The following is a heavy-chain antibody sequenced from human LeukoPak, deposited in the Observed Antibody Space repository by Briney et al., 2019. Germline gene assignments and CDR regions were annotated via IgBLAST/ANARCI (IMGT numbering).Heavy chain of an antibody. CDR1: GFTFSSYG. V-gene: IGHV3-30*02. CDR2: IRYDGSNK. D-gene: IGHD6-19*01. Sequence: GGSLRLSCAASGFTFSSYGMHWVRQAPGKGLEWVAFIRYDGSNKYYADSVKGRFTISRDNSKNTLYLQMNSLRAEDTAVYYCAKGMGYSSGWYPPGFDYWGQRTLVTVSS. J-gene: IGHJ4*02. CDR3: AKGMGYSSGWYPPGFDY.